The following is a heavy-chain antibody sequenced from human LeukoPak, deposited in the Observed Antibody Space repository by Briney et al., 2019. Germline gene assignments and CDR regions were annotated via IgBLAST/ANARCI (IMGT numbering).Heavy chain of an antibody. V-gene: IGHV3-30*02. Sequence: PGGSLRLSCATSGFTFSNYDMYWARQAPGKGLEWVAFIQYDGSNKYYADSVEGRFTISRDSSRNTVHLQMNSLRPEDSAVYYCAREEDVISFSDSSGWYYFDYWGQGTLVTVPS. CDR2: IQYDGSNK. D-gene: IGHD3-22*01. CDR1: GFTFSNYD. CDR3: AREEDVISFSDSSGWYYFDY. J-gene: IGHJ4*02.